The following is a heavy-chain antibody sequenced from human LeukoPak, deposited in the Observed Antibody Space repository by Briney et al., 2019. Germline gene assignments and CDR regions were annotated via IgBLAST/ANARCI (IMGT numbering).Heavy chain of an antibody. CDR2: INPNSGGT. CDR3: ARELVRGVITTNHYYFDY. D-gene: IGHD3-10*01. V-gene: IGHV1-2*02. CDR1: GYTFTGYY. J-gene: IGHJ4*02. Sequence: GASVKVSCKASGYTFTGYYMHWVRQAPGQGLEWMGWINPNSGGTNYAQKFQGRVTMTRDTSISTAYMELSRLRSDDTAVYYCARELVRGVITTNHYYFDYWGQGTLVTVSS.